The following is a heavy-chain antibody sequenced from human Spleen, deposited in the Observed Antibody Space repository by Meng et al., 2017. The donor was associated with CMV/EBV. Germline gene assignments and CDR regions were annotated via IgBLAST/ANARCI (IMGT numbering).Heavy chain of an antibody. V-gene: IGHV4-34*01. CDR2: INHSGST. CDR1: GGSCSGYY. Sequence: YGGSCSGYYWSWIRQPPGKGLEWIGEINHSGSTNYNPSLKSRVTISVDTSKNQFSLKLSSVTAADTAVYYCARGEISCSSTSCFFDYWGQRTLVTVSS. J-gene: IGHJ4*02. CDR3: ARGEISCSSTSCFFDY. D-gene: IGHD2-2*01.